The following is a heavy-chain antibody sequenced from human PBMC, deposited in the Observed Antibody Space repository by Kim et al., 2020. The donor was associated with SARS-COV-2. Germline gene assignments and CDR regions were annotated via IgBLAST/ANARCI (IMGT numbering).Heavy chain of an antibody. Sequence: SLQGRVTISRENAKTSLYLQMNSLRAEDTAVYYCARGGVGYYDSSGYLGYWGQGTLVTVSS. V-gene: IGHV3-11*05. CDR3: ARGGVGYYDSSGYLGY. D-gene: IGHD3-22*01. J-gene: IGHJ4*02.